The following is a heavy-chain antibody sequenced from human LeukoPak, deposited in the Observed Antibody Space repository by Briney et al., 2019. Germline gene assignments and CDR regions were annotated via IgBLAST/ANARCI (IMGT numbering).Heavy chain of an antibody. J-gene: IGHJ4*02. CDR1: GFTFSDYY. Sequence: PGGSLRLSCAASGFTFSDYYMSWIRQAPGKGLEWVSYISSSGTTIYYADSVKGRFTIPRDNAKNSLHLQMNSLRAEDTAVYYCATHKSSGWYVYWGQGTLVTVSS. D-gene: IGHD6-19*01. CDR2: ISSSGTTI. V-gene: IGHV3-11*01. CDR3: ATHKSSGWYVY.